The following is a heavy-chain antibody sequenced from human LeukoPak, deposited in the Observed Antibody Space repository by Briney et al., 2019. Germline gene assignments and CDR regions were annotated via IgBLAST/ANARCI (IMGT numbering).Heavy chain of an antibody. V-gene: IGHV3-23*01. CDR1: GFTFISYA. CDR2: ISGSGDRT. Sequence: GGSLRLSCAASGFTFISYAMNWVRQAPGKGLEWVSAISGSGDRTYYTDSVKGRFTISRDNSKNTLYLQMNSLRAEDTAVYSCARDGSGSYYTSLNDYWAREPWSPSPQ. CDR3: ARDGSGSYYTSLNDY. D-gene: IGHD3-10*01. J-gene: IGHJ4*02.